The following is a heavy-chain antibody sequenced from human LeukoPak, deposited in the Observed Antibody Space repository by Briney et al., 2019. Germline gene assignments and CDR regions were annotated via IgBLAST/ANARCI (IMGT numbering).Heavy chain of an antibody. V-gene: IGHV3-23*01. J-gene: IGHJ4*02. Sequence: GGSLRLSCAASGFTFSTYAMSWVRQAPGKGLEWVSAISGRGVSTSYADSVRGRFTISRDNSKNTLYLQMNSLRAEDTAVYYCAKAASGNWNDVSDYWGQGSLVTVSS. D-gene: IGHD1-20*01. CDR3: AKAASGNWNDVSDY. CDR2: ISGRGVST. CDR1: GFTFSTYA.